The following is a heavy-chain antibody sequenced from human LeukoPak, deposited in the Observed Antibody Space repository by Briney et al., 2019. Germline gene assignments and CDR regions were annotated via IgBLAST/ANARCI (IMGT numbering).Heavy chain of an antibody. V-gene: IGHV3-23*01. Sequence: GGSLRLSCAASGFTLSSYWMSWVRQAPGKGLEWVSAISGSGGSTYYADSVKGRFTISRDNSKNTLYLQMNSLRAEDTAVYYCAKDTPNIVVVPAATFDYWGQGTLVTVSS. CDR3: AKDTPNIVVVPAATFDY. D-gene: IGHD2-2*01. CDR2: ISGSGGST. J-gene: IGHJ4*02. CDR1: GFTLSSYW.